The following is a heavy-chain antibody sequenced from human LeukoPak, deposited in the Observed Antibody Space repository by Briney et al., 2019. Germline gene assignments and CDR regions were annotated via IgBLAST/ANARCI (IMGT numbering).Heavy chain of an antibody. CDR3: AKDPRYRYYFDS. J-gene: IGHJ4*02. V-gene: IGHV3-23*01. Sequence: GGSLRLSCAASGFTFSSDAMSWVRQAPGKGLEWVSTISGSGGSTYYADSVKGRLTISRDNSKNTLYLQMNSLRAEDTAVYYCAKDPRYRYYFDSWGQGTLVTVSS. D-gene: IGHD1-1*01. CDR2: ISGSGGST. CDR1: GFTFSSDA.